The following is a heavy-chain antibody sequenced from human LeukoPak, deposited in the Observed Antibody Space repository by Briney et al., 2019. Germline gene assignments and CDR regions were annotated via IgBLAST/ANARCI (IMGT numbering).Heavy chain of an antibody. V-gene: IGHV3-7*01. CDR3: ARGGNSSWDY. Sequence: GGSLRLSCAASGFTFSNAWMNWVRQAPGKGLEWVANIKPDGTEKYYVDSLKGRFTISRDNAKNSLYLQMNSLRVEDTAVYYCARGGNSSWDYWGQGALVTVSS. CDR1: GFTFSNAW. J-gene: IGHJ4*02. D-gene: IGHD6-6*01. CDR2: IKPDGTEK.